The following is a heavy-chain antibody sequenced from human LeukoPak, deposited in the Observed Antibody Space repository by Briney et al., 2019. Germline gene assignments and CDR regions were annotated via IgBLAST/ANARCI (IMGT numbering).Heavy chain of an antibody. D-gene: IGHD6-19*01. CDR3: ARDPGSSGWYLFDY. CDR1: GFTFSTYE. CDR2: FAGSGSTI. V-gene: IGHV3-48*03. Sequence: WGSLRLSCAASGFTFSTYEMNWVRQAPGKGLEWVSYFAGSGSTIKYADSVKGRFTISRDNAKNSLYLQMNNLRAEDTAVYYCARDPGSSGWYLFDYWGQGTLVTVSS. J-gene: IGHJ4*02.